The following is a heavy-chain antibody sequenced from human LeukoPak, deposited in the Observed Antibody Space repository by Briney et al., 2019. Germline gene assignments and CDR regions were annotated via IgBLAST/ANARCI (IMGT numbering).Heavy chain of an antibody. Sequence: ASVKVSCKASGFTFTSSAMQWVRQVRGQRLEWIGWIVGGSGNTNYAQKFQERVTITRDMSTSTAYMELSSLRSEDTAVYYCAADPSIVHGLNYYYYMDVWGKGTTVTISS. D-gene: IGHD2-15*01. CDR1: GFTFTSSA. CDR3: AADPSIVHGLNYYYYMDV. CDR2: IVGGSGNT. J-gene: IGHJ6*03. V-gene: IGHV1-58*02.